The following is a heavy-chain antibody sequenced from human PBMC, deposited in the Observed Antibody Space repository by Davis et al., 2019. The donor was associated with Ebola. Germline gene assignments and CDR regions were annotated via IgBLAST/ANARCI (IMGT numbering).Heavy chain of an antibody. CDR1: GYTFTSYA. CDR2: INAVNGNT. D-gene: IGHD1-1*01. J-gene: IGHJ6*02. Sequence: SVNVSCKASGYTFTSYAMHWVRQAPGQSLEWMGWINAVNGNTKYSQKFQGRVTITRDTSASTAYMELSSLRSEDTAVYYCARVWNGYYYYGMDVWGQGTTVTVSS. V-gene: IGHV1-3*01. CDR3: ARVWNGYYYYGMDV.